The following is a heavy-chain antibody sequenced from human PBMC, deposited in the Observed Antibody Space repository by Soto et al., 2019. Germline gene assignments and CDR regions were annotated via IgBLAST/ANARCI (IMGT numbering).Heavy chain of an antibody. V-gene: IGHV3-23*01. J-gene: IGHJ6*02. CDR3: AKVIAVYDCVWGSYRNDYYYGMDV. Sequence: EVQLLESGGGLVQPEGSLRLSCAASGFTFSSYAMSWVRQAPGKGLEWVSAISGSGGSTYYADSVKGRFTISRDNSKNTLYLQMNSLRAEDTAVYYCAKVIAVYDCVWGSYRNDYYYGMDVWGQGTTVTVSS. CDR2: ISGSGGST. D-gene: IGHD3-16*02. CDR1: GFTFSSYA.